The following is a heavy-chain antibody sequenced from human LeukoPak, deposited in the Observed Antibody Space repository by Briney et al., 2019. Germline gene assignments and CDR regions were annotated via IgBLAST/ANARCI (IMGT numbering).Heavy chain of an antibody. D-gene: IGHD6-13*01. CDR3: AKDLAAAGLLYYFDY. CDR2: ISWNSGSI. Sequence: PGRSLRLSCAASGFTFDDYAMHWVRQAPGKGLEWVSGISWNSGSIGYADSVKGRFTISRDNAKNSLYLQMSSLRAEDTALYYCAKDLAAAGLLYYFDYWGQGTLVTVSS. CDR1: GFTFDDYA. J-gene: IGHJ4*02. V-gene: IGHV3-9*01.